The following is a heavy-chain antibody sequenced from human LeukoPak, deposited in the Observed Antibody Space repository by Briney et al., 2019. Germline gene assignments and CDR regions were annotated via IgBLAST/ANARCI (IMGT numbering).Heavy chain of an antibody. CDR3: ARAGRAYSSGYYYVLSFDY. CDR1: GYTFTGYY. CDR2: INPNSGGT. J-gene: IGHJ4*02. V-gene: IGHV1-2*02. D-gene: IGHD3-22*01. Sequence: GASVKASCKASGYTFTGYYMHWVRQAPGQGLEWMGWINPNSGGTNYAQKFQGRVTMTRDTSISTAYMELSRLRSDDTAVYYCARAGRAYSSGYYYVLSFDYWGQGTLVTVSS.